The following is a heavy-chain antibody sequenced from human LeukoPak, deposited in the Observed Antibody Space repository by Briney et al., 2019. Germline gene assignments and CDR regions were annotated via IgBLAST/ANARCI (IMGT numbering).Heavy chain of an antibody. V-gene: IGHV3-7*01. CDR3: ARDRNTDFWSGYYTNYFDY. Sequence: GGSLRLSCAASGFTFSSYAMHWVRQAPGKGLEWVASIKQDGTENYYVDSVNGRFTISRDNAKNSLYLQLNSLRAEDTAVYYCARDRNTDFWSGYYTNYFDYWGQGTLVTVSS. D-gene: IGHD3-3*01. J-gene: IGHJ4*02. CDR1: GFTFSSYA. CDR2: IKQDGTEN.